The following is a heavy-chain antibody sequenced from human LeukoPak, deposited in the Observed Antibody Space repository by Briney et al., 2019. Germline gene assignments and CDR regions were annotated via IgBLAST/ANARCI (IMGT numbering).Heavy chain of an antibody. V-gene: IGHV3-7*01. CDR1: GFTFSSYW. D-gene: IGHD3-3*01. CDR3: ARGAYDFWSGYVYYYYYMDV. J-gene: IGHJ6*03. Sequence: GGSLRLSCAASGFTFSSYWMSWVRQAPGKGLEWVANIKQDGSEKYYVDSVKGRFTISRDNAKNSLYLQMNSLRAEDTAVYYCARGAYDFWSGYVYYYYYMDVWGKGTTVTISS. CDR2: IKQDGSEK.